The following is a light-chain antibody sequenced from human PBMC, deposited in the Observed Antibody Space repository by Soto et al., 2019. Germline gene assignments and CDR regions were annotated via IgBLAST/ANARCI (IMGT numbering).Light chain of an antibody. V-gene: IGKV3-20*01. Sequence: EIVLTQSPATLSLSPGERATLSCRASQSVSSSLAWYQQKPGQSPRLLIYGASTRATGIPARFSGSGSGTEFTLTISRLEPEDFAVYYCQQYGRTFGQGTKVDI. J-gene: IGKJ1*01. CDR3: QQYGRT. CDR1: QSVSSS. CDR2: GAS.